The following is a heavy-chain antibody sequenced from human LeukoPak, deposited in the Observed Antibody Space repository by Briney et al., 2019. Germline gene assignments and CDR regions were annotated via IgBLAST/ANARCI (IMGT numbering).Heavy chain of an antibody. J-gene: IGHJ5*02. CDR3: VRGPYGSSISNWFDP. CDR2: INHSGST. D-gene: IGHD3-10*01. V-gene: IGHV4-34*01. Sequence: PETLSLTCAIYGGSFSGYYWSWIRQPPGKGLEWIGEINHSGSTNYNPSLKSRVTMSVDTPKKQFSLNLRSVTAADTAVYYCVRGPYGSSISNWFDPWGQGLLVTVSS. CDR1: GGSFSGYY.